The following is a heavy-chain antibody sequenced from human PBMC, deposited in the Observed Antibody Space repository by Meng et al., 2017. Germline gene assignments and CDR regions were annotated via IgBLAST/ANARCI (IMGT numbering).Heavy chain of an antibody. CDR2: IIPIFGTA. CDR1: GGTFSSYA. Sequence: SVKVSCKASGGTFSSYAISWVRQAPGQGLEWMGGIIPIFGTANYAQKFQGRVTITTDESTSTAYMELSSLRSEDTAVYYYARRGADTAMVYYYYGMDVWGQGTTVTVSS. CDR3: ARRGADTAMVYYYYGMDV. J-gene: IGHJ6*02. D-gene: IGHD5-18*01. V-gene: IGHV1-69*05.